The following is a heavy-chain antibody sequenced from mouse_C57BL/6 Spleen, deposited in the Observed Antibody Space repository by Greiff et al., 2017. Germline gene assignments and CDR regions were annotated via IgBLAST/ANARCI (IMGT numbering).Heavy chain of an antibody. CDR3: ARDYYGSFAY. CDR2: IHPNSGST. J-gene: IGHJ3*01. V-gene: IGHV1-64*01. CDR1: GYTFTSYW. D-gene: IGHD2-2*01. Sequence: QVQLQQPGAELVKPGASVKLSCKASGYTFTSYWMHWVKQRPGQGLEWIGMIHPNSGSTNYNEKFKSKATLTVDKSASTAYMQISSLTSEDSAVYYCARDYYGSFAYWGQGTLVTVSA.